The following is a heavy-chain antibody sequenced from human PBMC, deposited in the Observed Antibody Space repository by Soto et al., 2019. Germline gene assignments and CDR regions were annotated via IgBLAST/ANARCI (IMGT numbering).Heavy chain of an antibody. CDR1: GFTFSSYA. J-gene: IGHJ6*02. V-gene: IGHV3-23*01. CDR2: ISGSGGST. Sequence: EVQLLESGGGLVRPGGSLRLSCAASGFTFSSYAMSWVRQAPGKGLEWVSAISGSGGSTYYADSVKGRFTISRDNSKNPLYLQMNSLRAEDTAVYYCAKARTRQLVLQDYYGMDVWGQGTTVTVSS. D-gene: IGHD6-13*01. CDR3: AKARTRQLVLQDYYGMDV.